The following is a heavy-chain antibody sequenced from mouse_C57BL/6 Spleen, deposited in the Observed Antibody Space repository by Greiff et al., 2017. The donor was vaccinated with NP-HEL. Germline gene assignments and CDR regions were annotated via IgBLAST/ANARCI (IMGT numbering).Heavy chain of an antibody. CDR3: ARKITTVVAYFDY. CDR2: IDPSDSYT. Sequence: QVQLQQPGAELVKPGASVKLSCKASGYTFTSYWMQWVKQRPGQGLEWIGEIDPSDSYTNYNQKFKGKATLTVDTSSSTAYMQLSSLTSEDSAVYYCARKITTVVAYFDYWGQGTTLTVSS. V-gene: IGHV1-50*01. D-gene: IGHD1-1*01. J-gene: IGHJ2*01. CDR1: GYTFTSYW.